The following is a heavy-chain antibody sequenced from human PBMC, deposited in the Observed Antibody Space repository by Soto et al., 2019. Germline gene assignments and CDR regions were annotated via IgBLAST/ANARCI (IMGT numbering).Heavy chain of an antibody. CDR2: MNPNSGNT. J-gene: IGHJ6*02. CDR3: ARWPSMTIFGXVITGNYYGMDV. Sequence: QVQLVQSGAEVKKPGASVKVSCKASGYTFTSYDINWVRQATGQGLEWMGWMNPNSGNTGYAQKFQGSVTMTRNTSISTAYMXLSSLRSXDTAXYYXARWPSMTIFGXVITGNYYGMDVWGQGTTVTVSS. CDR1: GYTFTSYD. V-gene: IGHV1-8*01. D-gene: IGHD3-3*01.